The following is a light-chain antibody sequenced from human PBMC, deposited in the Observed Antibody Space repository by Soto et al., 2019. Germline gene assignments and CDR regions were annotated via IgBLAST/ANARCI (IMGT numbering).Light chain of an antibody. CDR2: AAS. V-gene: IGKV1-8*01. CDR3: QQYYSYPYT. Sequence: AIRMTQSPSSLSASTGDRVTITCRASQGISSYLAWYQQKPVKAPKLLIYAASTLQIGVPSRFSGSGSGTDFTLTISCLQSEDFATYYCQQYYSYPYTFGQGTKLEIK. J-gene: IGKJ2*01. CDR1: QGISSY.